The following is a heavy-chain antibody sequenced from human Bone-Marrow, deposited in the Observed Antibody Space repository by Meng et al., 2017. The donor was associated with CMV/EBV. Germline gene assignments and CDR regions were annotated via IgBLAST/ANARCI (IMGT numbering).Heavy chain of an antibody. CDR3: ARGDWDCDSSGYYPDLDD. Sequence: GESLKISCAASGFTFSSYAMHWVRQAPGKGLEWVAVISYDGSNKYYADSVKGRFTISRDNSKNTLYLQMNSLRAEDTAVYYCARGDWDCDSSGYYPDLDDWGQGTLVTFSS. CDR2: ISYDGSNK. CDR1: GFTFSSYA. J-gene: IGHJ4*02. V-gene: IGHV3-30*04. D-gene: IGHD3-22*01.